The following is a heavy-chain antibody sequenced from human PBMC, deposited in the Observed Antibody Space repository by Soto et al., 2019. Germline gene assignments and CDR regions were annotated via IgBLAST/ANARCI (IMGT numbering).Heavy chain of an antibody. Sequence: QVQVVQSGAEVKKPESSVKVSCKPSGGTFNTYTVNWVRLAPGLGLEWMGRFIPILDMANYVQKFQGRVSITAGRSSFTAYMELNSLTSDDTAVYYCAITYCRDNSCPRDFDFWGPGTRVTVSS. J-gene: IGHJ4*02. CDR2: FIPILDMA. CDR3: AITYCRDNSCPRDFDF. CDR1: GGTFNTYT. V-gene: IGHV1-69*02. D-gene: IGHD2-21*01.